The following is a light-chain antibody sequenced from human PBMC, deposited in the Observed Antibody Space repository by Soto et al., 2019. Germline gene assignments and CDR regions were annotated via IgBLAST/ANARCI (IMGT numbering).Light chain of an antibody. CDR2: GNS. CDR3: QSYDISLSGWV. J-gene: IGLJ3*02. CDR1: SSNIGAIYD. Sequence: QSVLTQPPSVSGAPGQRVTISCTGSSSNIGAIYDVHWYQQLPGTAPKLLIYGNSNRPSGVPDRFSGSKSGTPASLAITGLQAEDEADYYCQSYDISLSGWVFGGGTKLTVL. V-gene: IGLV1-40*01.